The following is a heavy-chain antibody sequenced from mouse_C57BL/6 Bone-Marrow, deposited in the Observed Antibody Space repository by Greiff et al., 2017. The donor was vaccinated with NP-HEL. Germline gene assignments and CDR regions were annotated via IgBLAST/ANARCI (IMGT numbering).Heavy chain of an antibody. V-gene: IGHV1-64*01. CDR2: IHPNSGST. CDR1: GYTFTSYW. D-gene: IGHD3-3*01. Sequence: QVQLQQSGAELVKPGASVKLSCKASGYTFTSYWMHWVKQRPGQGLEWIGMIHPNSGSTNYNEKFKSKTRLTVDKSSSTAYMQLSSLTSEDSAVYYCARWGTLFAYWGQGTLVTVSA. J-gene: IGHJ3*01. CDR3: ARWGTLFAY.